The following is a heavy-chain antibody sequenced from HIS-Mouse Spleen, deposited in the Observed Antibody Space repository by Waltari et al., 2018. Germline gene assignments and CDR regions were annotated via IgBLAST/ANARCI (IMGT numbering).Heavy chain of an antibody. J-gene: IGHJ2*01. Sequence: QLQLQESGPGLVKPSETLSLTCTVSGGSISSSSYYWGWIRQPPGKGLEWIGSIDYSGGTDYKPYLKSRVTISVDTSKNQFSLKLSSVTAADTAVYYCAREIPYSSSWYDWYFDLWGRGTLVTVSS. CDR2: IDYSGGT. CDR3: AREIPYSSSWYDWYFDL. V-gene: IGHV4-39*07. CDR1: GGSISSSSYY. D-gene: IGHD6-13*01.